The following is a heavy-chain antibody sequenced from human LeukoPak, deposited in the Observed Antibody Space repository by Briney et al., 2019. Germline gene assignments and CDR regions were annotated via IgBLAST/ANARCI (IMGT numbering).Heavy chain of an antibody. Sequence: ASVKVSCKASGYTFTSYAMHWVRQAPGQRLEWMGWINAGNGNTKYSQKFQGRVTMTTDTSTSTAYMELRSLRSDDTAVYYCARTPRHFDYWGQGTLVTVSS. CDR3: ARTPRHFDY. CDR1: GYTFTSYA. J-gene: IGHJ4*02. V-gene: IGHV1-3*01. CDR2: INAGNGNT.